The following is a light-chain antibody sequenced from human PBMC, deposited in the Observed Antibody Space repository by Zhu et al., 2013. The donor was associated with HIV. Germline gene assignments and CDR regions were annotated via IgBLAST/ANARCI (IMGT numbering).Light chain of an antibody. J-gene: IGKJ1*01. V-gene: IGKV1-5*01. CDR2: AAS. CDR1: QSIGDW. Sequence: IQMTQSPSTLSASVGDRVTITCRASQSIGDWVAWYQQRPGKAPNLLIYAASSLISGVPSRFSGSGSETEFTLTVSSLQAEDFATYYCQQFHRYPWTFGQGTKVEI. CDR3: QQFHRYPWT.